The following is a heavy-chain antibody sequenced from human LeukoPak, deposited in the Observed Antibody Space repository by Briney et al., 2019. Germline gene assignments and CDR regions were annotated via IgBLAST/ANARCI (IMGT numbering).Heavy chain of an antibody. Sequence: GGSLRLSCAASGFTFDDYAIHWVRQAPGKGLEWVSGISWNSGSIGYADSVKGRFTISRDNAKNSLYLQMNSLRAEDTALYYCAKGFLEPSHGMDVWGQGTTVTVSS. J-gene: IGHJ6*02. CDR2: ISWNSGSI. V-gene: IGHV3-9*01. CDR3: AKGFLEPSHGMDV. CDR1: GFTFDDYA. D-gene: IGHD3-3*01.